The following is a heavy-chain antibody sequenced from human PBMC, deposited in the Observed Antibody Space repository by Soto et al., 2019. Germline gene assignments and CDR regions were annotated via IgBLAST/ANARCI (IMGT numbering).Heavy chain of an antibody. CDR3: ARVESTYYDSSCYYGFDP. D-gene: IGHD3-22*01. V-gene: IGHV1-69*01. CDR2: FIPLFQTT. J-gene: IGHJ5*02. Sequence: QVQLVQSGAEVKRPGSSVKVSCKASGGTFSSFAISWVRQAPGQGLEWMGGFIPLFQTTNYAQRFQGRVTITADESTSTAYMELSSLRSEDTAVYYCARVESTYYDSSCYYGFDPWGQGTLVTVSS. CDR1: GGTFSSFA.